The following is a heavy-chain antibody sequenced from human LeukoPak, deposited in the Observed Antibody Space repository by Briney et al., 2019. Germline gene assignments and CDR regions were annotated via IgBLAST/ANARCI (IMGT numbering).Heavy chain of an antibody. Sequence: SETLSLTCTVSGGSISSSSYYWGWIRQPPGKGLEWIGYIYYTGSTNHNPSLKSRVTISVDTSKNQFSLKLSSVTAADTAVYYCARVEAYGSNAFDIWGQGTMVTVSS. CDR2: IYYTGST. CDR3: ARVEAYGSNAFDI. D-gene: IGHD3-10*01. J-gene: IGHJ3*02. CDR1: GGSISSSSYY. V-gene: IGHV4-61*05.